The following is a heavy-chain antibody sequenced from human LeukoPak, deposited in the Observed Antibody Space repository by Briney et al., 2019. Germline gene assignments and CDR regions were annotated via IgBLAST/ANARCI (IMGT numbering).Heavy chain of an antibody. Sequence: PSETLSLTCTVSGGSISSSTHYWGWVRQSPGKGLEWIGTIYYSGSTYYNPSLKSRVTTSVDTSKNQFSLKLSSVTAADTAVYYCARHGGYCSSTSCYGSLLDYWGQGALVTVSS. CDR2: IYYSGST. V-gene: IGHV4-39*01. J-gene: IGHJ4*02. D-gene: IGHD2-2*01. CDR1: GGSISSSTHY. CDR3: ARHGGYCSSTSCYGSLLDY.